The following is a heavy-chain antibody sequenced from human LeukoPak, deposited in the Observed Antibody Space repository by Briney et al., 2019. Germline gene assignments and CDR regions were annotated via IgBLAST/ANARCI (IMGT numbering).Heavy chain of an antibody. Sequence: GGPLRLSCAASAFTFSRYYMSWVRQAPGKGLEWVASIKPDGSEKYYVDSVKGRFTISRDNPEKSLYLRKHSLRVEDTAVYYCAKDGDGIEAPFDYWGQGTLVTVSS. D-gene: IGHD5-24*01. V-gene: IGHV3-7*01. CDR2: IKPDGSEK. CDR1: AFTFSRYY. J-gene: IGHJ4*02. CDR3: AKDGDGIEAPFDY.